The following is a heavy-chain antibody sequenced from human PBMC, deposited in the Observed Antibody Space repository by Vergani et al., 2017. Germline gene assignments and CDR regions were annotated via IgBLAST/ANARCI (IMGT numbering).Heavy chain of an antibody. D-gene: IGHD2-21*02. V-gene: IGHV1-69*11. CDR3: ARESYCGGDCLEYFQH. J-gene: IGHJ1*01. Sequence: QGQLVQSGAEVKKPGSSMKVSCKASGGAFSSYAINWVRQAPGQGLEWMGRIIPIIGTTNYAQKFQGRVTIAADEFSSTVFMELSSLTYEDTAVYYCARESYCGGDCLEYFQHWGQGTLVTVSS. CDR2: IIPIIGTT. CDR1: GGAFSSYA.